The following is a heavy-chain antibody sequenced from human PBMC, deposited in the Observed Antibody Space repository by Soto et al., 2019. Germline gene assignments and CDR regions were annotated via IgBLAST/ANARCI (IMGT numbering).Heavy chain of an antibody. V-gene: IGHV3-48*02. Sequence: PGGSLRLSCAASGFTFSSYSMNWVRQAPGKGLEWVSYISSSSSTIYYADSVKGRFTISRDNAKNSLYLQMNSLRDEDTAVYYCARDRNDILTGYRYFDYWGQGTLVTVPQ. CDR2: ISSSSSTI. J-gene: IGHJ4*02. CDR1: GFTFSSYS. D-gene: IGHD3-9*01. CDR3: ARDRNDILTGYRYFDY.